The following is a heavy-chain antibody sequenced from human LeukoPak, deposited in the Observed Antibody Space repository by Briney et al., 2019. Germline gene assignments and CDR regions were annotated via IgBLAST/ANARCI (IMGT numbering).Heavy chain of an antibody. D-gene: IGHD3-10*02. CDR1: GFTFRSLA. V-gene: IGHV3-23*01. CDR3: AKERMVWEY. CDR2: INDSGGRT. Sequence: GGSLRLSCAASGFTFRSLATRWVRQAPGKGLEWLSAINDSGGRTSYADAVKGRVTISRNNSKNSRYLQINSLRAEDTALYYGAKERMVWEYWGQGTLVTVSS. J-gene: IGHJ4*02.